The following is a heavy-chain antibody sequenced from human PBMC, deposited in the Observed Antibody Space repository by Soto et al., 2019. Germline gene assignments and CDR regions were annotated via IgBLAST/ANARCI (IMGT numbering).Heavy chain of an antibody. CDR1: GFVFTNYA. CDR3: VREGRGSFDF. V-gene: IGHV3-23*01. Sequence: RGSLRLSCGASGFVFTNYAMNWFRQAPGKGLEWVSVIGGRGNSAYYADSVQGRFTISRDNSKNTLSLQMSSLTADDTAIYYCVREGRGSFDFWGRGTMVTVSS. CDR2: IGGRGNSA. D-gene: IGHD5-12*01. J-gene: IGHJ3*01.